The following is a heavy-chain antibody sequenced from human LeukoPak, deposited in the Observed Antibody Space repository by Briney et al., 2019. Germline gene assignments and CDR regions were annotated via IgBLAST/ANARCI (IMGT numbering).Heavy chain of an antibody. Sequence: GGSLRLSCAASGFTFSSYSMNWVRQAPGKGLEWVSAISGSGGSTYYADSVKGRFTISRDNSKNTLYLQMNSLRAEDTAVYYCAKGGYQLLWSVRFDPWGQGTMVTVSS. D-gene: IGHD2-2*01. V-gene: IGHV3-23*01. CDR3: AKGGYQLLWSVRFDP. J-gene: IGHJ3*01. CDR2: ISGSGGST. CDR1: GFTFSSYS.